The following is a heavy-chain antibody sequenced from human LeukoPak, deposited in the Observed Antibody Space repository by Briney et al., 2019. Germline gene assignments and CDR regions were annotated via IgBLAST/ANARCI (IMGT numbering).Heavy chain of an antibody. J-gene: IGHJ5*02. CDR1: GFTFSSYA. CDR2: ISGSGGST. V-gene: IGHV3-23*01. D-gene: IGHD3-9*01. CDR3: ARDLHTYYDILTGSLGA. Sequence: GGSLRLSCAASGFTFSSYAMSWVRQAPGKGLEWVSAISGSGGSTYYADSVKGRFTISRDNAKNSLYLQMNSLRAEDTAVYYCARDLHTYYDILTGSLGAWGQGTLVTVSS.